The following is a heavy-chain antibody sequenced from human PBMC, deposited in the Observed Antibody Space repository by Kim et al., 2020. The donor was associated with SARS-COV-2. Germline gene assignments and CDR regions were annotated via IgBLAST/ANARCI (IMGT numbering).Heavy chain of an antibody. CDR3: AKVGGFYYDRAGFDY. CDR2: IWYDGSNK. J-gene: IGHJ4*02. CDR1: GFSFSRYG. Sequence: GGSLRLSCAASGFSFSRYGMHWVRQAPGKGLEWVEVIWYDGSNKYYADSVKGRFTISRDNSKNTLYLQMDSLRAEDTAVYYCAKVGGFYYDRAGFDYWGQGTLVTVSS. D-gene: IGHD3-22*01. V-gene: IGHV3-33*06.